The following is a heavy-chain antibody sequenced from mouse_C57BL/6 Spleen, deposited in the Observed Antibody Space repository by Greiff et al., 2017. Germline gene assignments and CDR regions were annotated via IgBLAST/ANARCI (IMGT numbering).Heavy chain of an antibody. CDR2: IDPSDSYT. V-gene: IGHV1-69*01. J-gene: IGHJ2*02. CDR1: GYTFTSYW. D-gene: IGHD4-1*01. CDR3: ARVEAGSYIDY. Sequence: QVQLKQPGAELVMPGASVKLSCKASGYTFTSYWMHWVKQRPGHGLEWIGEIDPSDSYTNSNQTFKGKSTLTVDNSSNTAYMQLSSLTSEDSAVYYCARVEAGSYIDYWGQGTSRTVAS.